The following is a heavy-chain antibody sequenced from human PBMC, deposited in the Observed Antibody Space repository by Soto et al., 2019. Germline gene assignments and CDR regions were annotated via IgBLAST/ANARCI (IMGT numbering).Heavy chain of an antibody. CDR3: TTGSVEGF. D-gene: IGHD2-15*01. CDR2: IKTRDAGERT. CDR1: GFSFSNAW. J-gene: IGHJ6*02. V-gene: IGHV3-15*07. Sequence: DVHLVDSGGGLVKPGGSLRLSCAASGFSFSNAWMNWVRQAPGKGLEWVGRIKTRDAGERTNYAAPVQGRFTISRDDSKNTLYLQMNSLKTEDTAVYYCTTGSVEGFWGQGTTVTVSS.